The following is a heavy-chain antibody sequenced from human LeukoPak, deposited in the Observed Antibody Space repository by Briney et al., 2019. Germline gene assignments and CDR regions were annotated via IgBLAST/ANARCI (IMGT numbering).Heavy chain of an antibody. Sequence: PGGPLRLSCAASGFTFSSYSMTWVRQAPGKGLEWVSYISSSSSTISYADSVKGRFTISRDNAKNSLYLQMNSLRAEDTAVYYCARDRSGSYFDYWGQGTLVTVSS. CDR2: ISSSSSTI. V-gene: IGHV3-48*01. CDR3: ARDRSGSYFDY. CDR1: GFTFSSYS. J-gene: IGHJ4*02. D-gene: IGHD1-26*01.